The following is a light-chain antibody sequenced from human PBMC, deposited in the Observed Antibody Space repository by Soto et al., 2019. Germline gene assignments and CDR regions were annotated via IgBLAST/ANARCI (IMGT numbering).Light chain of an antibody. CDR1: QDISNY. CDR3: QQYDSDPYT. CDR2: AAS. V-gene: IGKV1-27*01. Sequence: DIQMTQSPSSLSASVGDRVTITCRASQDISNYLAWYQQKPGKVPKVLIYAASTLQSGVPSRFSGSGSGTDFTLTISSLQLEDVATYYCQQYDSDPYTFGPGTKVDIK. J-gene: IGKJ3*01.